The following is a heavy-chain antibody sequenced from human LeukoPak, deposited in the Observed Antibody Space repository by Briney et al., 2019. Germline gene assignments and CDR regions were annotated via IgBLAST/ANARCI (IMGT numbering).Heavy chain of an antibody. Sequence: GESLKISCKGSGYSFTSYWISWVRQMPGKGLEWMGRIDPSDSYTNYSPSFQGHVTISADKSISTAYLQWSSLKASDTAMYYCARQGEPFRDGYNYDDYWGQGTLVTVSS. J-gene: IGHJ4*02. CDR1: GYSFTSYW. V-gene: IGHV5-10-1*01. CDR2: IDPSDSYT. CDR3: ARQGEPFRDGYNYDDY. D-gene: IGHD5-24*01.